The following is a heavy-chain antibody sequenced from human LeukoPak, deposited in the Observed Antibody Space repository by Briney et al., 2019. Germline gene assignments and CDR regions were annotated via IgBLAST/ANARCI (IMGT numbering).Heavy chain of an antibody. Sequence: SETLSLACAVSGSSISSSTWWTWVRQPPGKGLEWIGEIFYSGSTNSNPSLKSRRTMSVDESKHEFSLKLTSVTAADTALYYCARGPGTWYYYWGQGTLVTVSS. CDR2: IFYSGST. V-gene: IGHV4-4*02. CDR3: ARGPGTWYYY. D-gene: IGHD6-13*01. CDR1: GSSISSSTW. J-gene: IGHJ4*02.